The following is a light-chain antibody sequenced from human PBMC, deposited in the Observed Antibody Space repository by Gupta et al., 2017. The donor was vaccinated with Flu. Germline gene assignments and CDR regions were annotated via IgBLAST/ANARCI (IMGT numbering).Light chain of an antibody. CDR2: DDA. J-gene: IGLJ3*02. CDR1: NIGSET. V-gene: IGLV3-21*02. Sequence: SFILPQPPSVSVAPGQTASIACGGNNIGSETVHWYQQKPGQAPVLVLYDDAFRPSGSPERFSGSNSGTTATLTIRRVEAGDEADYYCQVWDTASDHWLFGAGTTLTVV. CDR3: QVWDTASDHWL.